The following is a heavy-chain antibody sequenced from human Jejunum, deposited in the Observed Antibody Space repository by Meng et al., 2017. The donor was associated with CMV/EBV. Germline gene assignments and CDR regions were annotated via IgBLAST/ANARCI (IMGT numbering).Heavy chain of an antibody. D-gene: IGHD6-19*01. CDR3: ARHLAGTYSPGDY. J-gene: IGHJ4*02. Sequence: ASGDSFNDNYWWSWVRQPPGKGLEWIGEIYYSGSTNYKPSLKSRITMSLDKSKNEVSLKLTSVTAADTAVYYCARHLAGTYSPGDYWGQGTLVTVSS. CDR2: IYYSGST. CDR1: GDSFNDNYW. V-gene: IGHV4-4*02.